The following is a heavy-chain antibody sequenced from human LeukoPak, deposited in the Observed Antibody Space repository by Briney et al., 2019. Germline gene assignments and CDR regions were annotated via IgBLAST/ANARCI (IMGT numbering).Heavy chain of an antibody. CDR3: AKDLSSAITSALVLDV. Sequence: GGSLRLSCKVSGFTFDDYAMHWVRQVPGKGLEWVSGITWNRDNIGYGDSVNGRFTVSRDNVKNVLYLQMKSLRPEDTALYYCAKDLSSAITSALVLDVWGQGTTVIVSS. CDR1: GFTFDDYA. J-gene: IGHJ6*02. V-gene: IGHV3-9*01. CDR2: ITWNRDNI. D-gene: IGHD3-22*01.